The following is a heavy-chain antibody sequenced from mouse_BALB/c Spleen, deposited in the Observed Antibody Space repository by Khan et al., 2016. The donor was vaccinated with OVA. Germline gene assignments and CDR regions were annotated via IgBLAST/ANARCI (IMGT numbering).Heavy chain of an antibody. V-gene: IGHV1-26*01. CDR3: ARGYDFFAS. J-gene: IGHJ3*01. Sequence: EVMLVESGPDLVKPGVSVKISCEASGYSFTLYYMSWVKQSHGKSLEWIGRVNPNTDNINYNQEFKGKAILTVDKSSNTAYMELRSLTSEDSAVYFCARGYDFFASWGQGTLVTVSA. CDR1: GYSFTLYY. CDR2: VNPNTDNI. D-gene: IGHD2-14*01.